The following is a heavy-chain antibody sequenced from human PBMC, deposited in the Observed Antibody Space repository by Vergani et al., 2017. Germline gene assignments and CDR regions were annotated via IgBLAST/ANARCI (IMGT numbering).Heavy chain of an antibody. CDR1: GGTFSSYA. J-gene: IGHJ3*02. Sequence: QVQLVQSGAEVKKPGSSVKVSCKASGGTFSSYAISWVRQAPGQGLEWMGRIIPIFGTANYAQKFQGRVTITADKSTSTAYMELSSLRSEDTAVYYCARAIAARFGGGDAFEIWGQGTMVTVSS. V-gene: IGHV1-69*14. CDR2: IIPIFGTA. D-gene: IGHD6-6*01. CDR3: ARAIAARFGGGDAFEI.